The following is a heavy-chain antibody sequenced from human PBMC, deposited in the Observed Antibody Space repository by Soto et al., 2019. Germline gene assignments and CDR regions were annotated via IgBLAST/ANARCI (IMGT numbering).Heavy chain of an antibody. J-gene: IGHJ6*02. CDR2: ISYDGSNK. Sequence: QVQLVESGGGVVQPGRSLRLSCAASGFTFSSYGMHWVRQAPGKGLEWVAVISYDGSNKYYADSVKGRFTISRDNSKNTLYLQMNSLRAEDTAVYYCAKDGYFDWLVRPPYYYYGMDVLGQGTTVTVSS. D-gene: IGHD3-9*01. CDR1: GFTFSSYG. V-gene: IGHV3-30*18. CDR3: AKDGYFDWLVRPPYYYYGMDV.